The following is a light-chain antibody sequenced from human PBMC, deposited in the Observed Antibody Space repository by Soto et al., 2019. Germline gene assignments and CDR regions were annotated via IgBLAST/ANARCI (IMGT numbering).Light chain of an antibody. CDR2: DTS. CDR1: QSLANSF. V-gene: IGKV3-20*01. CDR3: QQYGTSEIT. J-gene: IGKJ5*01. Sequence: DSVLTQSPGTQSLSPGERASLACGASQSLANSFIAWYQQKPGQAPRLLIYDTSSRASGIPDRFSGSGSGTDFTLTISRLETEDFAVFYCQQYGTSEITFGQGTRLEIK.